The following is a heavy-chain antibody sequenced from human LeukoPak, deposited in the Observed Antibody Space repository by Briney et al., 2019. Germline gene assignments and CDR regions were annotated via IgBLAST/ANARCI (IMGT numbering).Heavy chain of an antibody. J-gene: IGHJ4*02. D-gene: IGHD1-26*01. Sequence: GGSLRLSCATSEFSFGGYAMSWVRQAPGKGLEWVSAISGCGSTTYYADSVRGRFSISRDNPGNTLYLQMNSLSAEDTAVYYCAKAFRGYTGSYFDYWGQGTLVTVSS. V-gene: IGHV3-23*01. CDR3: AKAFRGYTGSYFDY. CDR1: EFSFGGYA. CDR2: ISGCGSTT.